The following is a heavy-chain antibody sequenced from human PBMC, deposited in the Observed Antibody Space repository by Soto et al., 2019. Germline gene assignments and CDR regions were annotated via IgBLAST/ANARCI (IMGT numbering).Heavy chain of an antibody. CDR1: GFSLITTAVG. J-gene: IGHJ4*01. CDR3: APRPSYYDILTFFEY. CDR2: IYWDDDK. V-gene: IGHV2-5*02. D-gene: IGHD3-9*01. Sequence: QINLKESGRTLVKPTQTLTLTCTFSGFSLITTAVGVGWIRQPPGKALEWLALIYWDDDKLYNPSLKTRLTITNDSSKNQVVLTMTNMDPVDTATYYCAPRPSYYDILTFFEYWGHGTQVTVYS.